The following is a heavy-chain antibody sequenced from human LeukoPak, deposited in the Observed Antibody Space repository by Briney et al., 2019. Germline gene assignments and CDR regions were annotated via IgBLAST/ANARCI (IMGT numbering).Heavy chain of an antibody. CDR3: ARDRPPQPSGSYYYYYGMDV. D-gene: IGHD1-26*01. V-gene: IGHV1-2*02. J-gene: IGHJ6*02. CDR2: INPNSGGT. CDR1: GYTFTGYY. Sequence: ASVKVSCKASGYTFTGYYMHWVRQAPGQGLEWMGWINPNSGGTNYAQKFQGRVTISVDTSKNQFSLKLSSVTAADTAVYYCARDRPPQPSGSYYYYYGMDVWGQGTTVTVSS.